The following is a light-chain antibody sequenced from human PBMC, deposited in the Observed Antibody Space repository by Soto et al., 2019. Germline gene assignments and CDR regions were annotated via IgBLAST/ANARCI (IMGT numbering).Light chain of an antibody. Sequence: DIQMTQSPFTLSASVGDRVTIPCRASQSISRWLAWYPQKPGKAPKLLIYRASSLESGVPSRFSGSGSGTEFTLTISGLQSDDSATYYCQQYQTWTFGQGTKVEIK. CDR1: QSISRW. CDR3: QQYQTWT. V-gene: IGKV1-5*03. J-gene: IGKJ1*01. CDR2: RAS.